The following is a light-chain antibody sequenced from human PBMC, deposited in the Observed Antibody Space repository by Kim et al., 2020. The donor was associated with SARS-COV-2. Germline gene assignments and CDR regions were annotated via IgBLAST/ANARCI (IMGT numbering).Light chain of an antibody. V-gene: IGLV3-19*01. CDR1: SLRSYY. Sequence: ALGQTVRITCQGYSLRSYYASWYQQKPGQAPVLVIYEKNNRPSGIPDRFSGSSSGNTASLTITGAQAEDEADYYCNSRESGVNHVVFGGGTKLTVL. CDR3: NSRESGVNHVV. J-gene: IGLJ3*02. CDR2: EKN.